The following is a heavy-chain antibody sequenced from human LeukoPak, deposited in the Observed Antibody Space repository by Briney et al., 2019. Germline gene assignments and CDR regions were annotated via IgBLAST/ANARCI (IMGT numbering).Heavy chain of an antibody. CDR3: ARDALRVSDNWFDP. CDR2: IYYSGST. V-gene: IGHV4-59*01. CDR1: GGSISSYY. J-gene: IGHJ5*02. Sequence: PSETLSLTCTVSGGSISSYYWSWIRQPPGKGLEWIGYIYYSGSTNYNPSLKSRVTISVDTSKNQFSLKLSSVTAADTAVYYCARDALRVSDNWFDPWGQGTLVTRSA. D-gene: IGHD6-13*01.